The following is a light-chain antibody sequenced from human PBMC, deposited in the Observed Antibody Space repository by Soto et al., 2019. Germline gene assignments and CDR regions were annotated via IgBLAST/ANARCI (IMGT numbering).Light chain of an antibody. CDR2: GAS. CDR3: QQYASSLLT. J-gene: IGKJ4*01. CDR1: QSVRSNY. Sequence: EIVLTQSPGTLSLSLGERATLSCRASQSVRSNYLAWYQQKPGQAPRLLIYGASSRATGIPDRFGGSGSGTDFTLTISRLEPEDFAVYYCQQYASSLLTFGGGTKVEIK. V-gene: IGKV3-20*01.